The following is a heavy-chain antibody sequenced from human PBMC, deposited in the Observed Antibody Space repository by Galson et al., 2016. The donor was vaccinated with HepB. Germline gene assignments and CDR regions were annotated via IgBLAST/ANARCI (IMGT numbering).Heavy chain of an antibody. J-gene: IGHJ6*02. CDR1: GYTLTDYY. CDR2: INPNSGGT. V-gene: IGHV1-2*02. CDR3: ASVFTMVRGVTSTFYYYGVDV. Sequence: SVKVSCKASGYTLTDYYIHWVRQAPGQGLEWMGWINPNSGGTNYEQKFQGRVAMTRDTSISTAYMELSGLKSDDTAVYYGASVFTMVRGVTSTFYYYGVDVWGQGTAVTVAS. D-gene: IGHD3-10*01.